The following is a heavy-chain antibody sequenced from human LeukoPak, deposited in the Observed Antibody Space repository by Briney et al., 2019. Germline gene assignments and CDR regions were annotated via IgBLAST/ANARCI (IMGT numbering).Heavy chain of an antibody. CDR1: GFIFSIND. D-gene: IGHD5-18*01. V-gene: IGHV3-30*19. J-gene: IGHJ4*02. CDR2: IQYDGTNK. CDR3: ARGYSGGE. Sequence: GRSLRLSCAVSGFIFSINDMHWVRQAPGKGPEGVASIQYDGTNKYYADSVRGRFTISRDNSENTLYLQMNSLRVDDTAVYYCARGYSGGEWGQGTLVTVSS.